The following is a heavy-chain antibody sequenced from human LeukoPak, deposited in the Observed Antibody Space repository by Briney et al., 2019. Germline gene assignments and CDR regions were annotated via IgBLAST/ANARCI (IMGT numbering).Heavy chain of an antibody. CDR1: GYTFTGYY. CDR2: INPNSGGT. Sequence: ASVKVSCKASGYTFTGYYVHWVRQAPGLGLEWMGWINPNSGGTNYAQKFQGRVTMTRGTSISTAYIELSRLRSDDTAVYYCAKSAGRDGYNSLDYWGQGTLVTVSS. J-gene: IGHJ4*02. CDR3: AKSAGRDGYNSLDY. D-gene: IGHD5-24*01. V-gene: IGHV1-2*02.